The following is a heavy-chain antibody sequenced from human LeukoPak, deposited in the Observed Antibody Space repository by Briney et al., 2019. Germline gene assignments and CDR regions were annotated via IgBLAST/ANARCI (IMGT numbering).Heavy chain of an antibody. CDR1: GFPFSEYS. J-gene: IGHJ4*02. CDR3: ARGPYDYGEYIDY. D-gene: IGHD4-17*01. CDR2: IDSSSTI. V-gene: IGHV3-69-1*01. Sequence: AGGSLRLSCAASGFPFSEYSMNWVRQAPGKGLEWVSYIDSSSTIYYAGSVKGRFTISRDNAKNSLYLQLNSLRAEDTAVYYCARGPYDYGEYIDYWGQGTLVTVSS.